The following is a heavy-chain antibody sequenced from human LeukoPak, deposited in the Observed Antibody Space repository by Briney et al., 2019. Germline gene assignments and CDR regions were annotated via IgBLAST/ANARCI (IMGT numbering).Heavy chain of an antibody. Sequence: SGGSLRLSCTASGFTFSTYWMSWVRQAPGKGLEWVANIKEDGSEKYYVDSVKGRFTISRDNAKNSLYLQMNSLRAEDTAVYSCSRATEGYTYGYRVYYYYYMDVWGKGTTVTVSS. V-gene: IGHV3-7*01. CDR2: IKEDGSEK. CDR1: GFTFSTYW. CDR3: SRATEGYTYGYRVYYYYYMDV. D-gene: IGHD5-18*01. J-gene: IGHJ6*03.